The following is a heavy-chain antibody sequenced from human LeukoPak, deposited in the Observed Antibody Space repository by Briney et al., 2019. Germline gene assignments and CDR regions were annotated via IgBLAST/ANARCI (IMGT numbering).Heavy chain of an antibody. CDR3: ARGTQVDYYDSSGYCDY. D-gene: IGHD3-22*01. Sequence: SETLSLTCAVYGGSFSGYYWSWIRQAPGKGLEWIGEINHSGSTNYNPSLKSRVTISVDTSKNQFSLKLSSVTAADTAVYYCARGTQVDYYDSSGYCDYWGQGTLVTVSS. CDR1: GGSFSGYY. CDR2: INHSGST. J-gene: IGHJ4*02. V-gene: IGHV4-34*01.